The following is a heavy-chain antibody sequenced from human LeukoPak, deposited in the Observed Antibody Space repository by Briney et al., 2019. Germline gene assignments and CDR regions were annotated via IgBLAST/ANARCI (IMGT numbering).Heavy chain of an antibody. CDR3: AELGITMIGGV. CDR2: ISSSGSAI. V-gene: IGHV3-48*03. J-gene: IGHJ6*04. Sequence: GGSLRLSCAASGFTFSSYDMNWVRQAPGKGLEWVSYISSSGSAIYYADSVKGRFTISRDNAKNSLYLQMNSLRAEDTAVYYCAELGITMIGGVWGKGTTVTISS. CDR1: GFTFSSYD. D-gene: IGHD3-10*02.